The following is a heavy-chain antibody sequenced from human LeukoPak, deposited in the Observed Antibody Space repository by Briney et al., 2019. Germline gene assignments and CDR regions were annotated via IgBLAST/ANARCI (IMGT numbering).Heavy chain of an antibody. J-gene: IGHJ4*02. CDR2: IYYSGST. CDR3: ARSSGRVAARPGGSFDY. Sequence: SQTLSLTCTVSGGSISSGDYYWSWIRQPPGKGREWIGYIYYSGSTYYNPSLKSRVTISVDTSKNQFSLKLSSVTAADTAVYYCARSSGRVAARPGGSFDYWGQGTLVTVSS. D-gene: IGHD6-6*01. CDR1: GGSISSGDYY. V-gene: IGHV4-30-4*08.